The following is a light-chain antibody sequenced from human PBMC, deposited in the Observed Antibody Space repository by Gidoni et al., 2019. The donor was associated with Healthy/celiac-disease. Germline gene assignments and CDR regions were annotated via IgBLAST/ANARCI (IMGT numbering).Light chain of an antibody. J-gene: IGKJ4*01. CDR3: QQNGSSPLT. V-gene: IGKV3D-20*01. CDR1: QRVSSSY. Sequence: ELVFTLSPATLSLSPGESATLTCGASQRVSSSYLAWYQQKPGLAPRLLIYDASSRATGLPDRFSGSGSGTDFTLTISRLEPEDFAVYYCQQNGSSPLTFGGGTKVEIK. CDR2: DAS.